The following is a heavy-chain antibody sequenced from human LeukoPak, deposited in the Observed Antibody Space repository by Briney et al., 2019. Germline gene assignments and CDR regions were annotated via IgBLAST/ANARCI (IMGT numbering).Heavy chain of an antibody. CDR1: GFTFSSCA. J-gene: IGHJ5*02. CDR3: AKGLRAYDFWSGYAT. Sequence: GGSLRLSCAASGFTFSSCAMMWVRQAPGKGLDWVSTISVSGGSPNYADSVKGRFTISRDNSKNTLFLQMNSLRAEDTALYYCAKGLRAYDFWSGYATWGQGTLVTVSS. D-gene: IGHD3-3*01. V-gene: IGHV3-23*01. CDR2: ISVSGGSP.